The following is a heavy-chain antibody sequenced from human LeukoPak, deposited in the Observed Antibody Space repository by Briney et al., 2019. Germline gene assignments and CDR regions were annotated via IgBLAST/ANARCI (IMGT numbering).Heavy chain of an antibody. D-gene: IGHD1/OR15-1a*01. Sequence: SETLSLTRTVSGGSISSSSYYWGWIRQPPGKGLEWIGEINHGGSTNYNPSLKSRVTISVDTSKNQFSLKLSSVTAADTAVYYCARVLGVEQTEEQDAFDIWGQGTMVTVSS. J-gene: IGHJ3*02. CDR2: INHGGST. V-gene: IGHV4-39*07. CDR1: GGSISSSSYY. CDR3: ARVLGVEQTEEQDAFDI.